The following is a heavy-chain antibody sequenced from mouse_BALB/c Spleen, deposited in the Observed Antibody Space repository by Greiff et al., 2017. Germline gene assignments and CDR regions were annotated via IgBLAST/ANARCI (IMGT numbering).Heavy chain of an antibody. Sequence: EVMLVESGGGLVKPGGSLKLSCAASGFAFSSYDMSWVRQTPEKRLEWVAYISSGGGSTYYPDTVKGRFTISRDNAKNTLYLQMSSLKSEDTAMYYCARRGLGLSYYFDYWGQGTTLTVSS. J-gene: IGHJ2*01. CDR3: ARRGLGLSYYFDY. V-gene: IGHV5-12-1*01. D-gene: IGHD4-1*01. CDR1: GFAFSSYD. CDR2: ISSGGGST.